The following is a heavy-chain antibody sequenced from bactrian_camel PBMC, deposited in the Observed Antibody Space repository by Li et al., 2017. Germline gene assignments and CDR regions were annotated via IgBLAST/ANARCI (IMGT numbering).Heavy chain of an antibody. CDR3: ALTSAGGSRYGVPVWYNY. D-gene: IGHD2*01. Sequence: HVQLVESGGDLVQPGGSLRLSCAASGFAFSLYEMTWVRQAPGKGLEWVSSIYSDGSNTYYADSVKGRFTISRDNAKNTVYLQMNSLKSEDTALYYCALTSAGGSRYGVPVWYNYWGQGTQVTVS. V-gene: IGHV3S6*01. CDR2: IYSDGSNT. J-gene: IGHJ4*01. CDR1: GFAFSLYE.